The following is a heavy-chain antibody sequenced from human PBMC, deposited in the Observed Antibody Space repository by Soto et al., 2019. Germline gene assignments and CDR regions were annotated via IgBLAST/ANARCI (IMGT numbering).Heavy chain of an antibody. J-gene: IGHJ4*02. CDR3: TRIRGWGWLGPNDY. Sequence: SGPTLVNPTETLTLTCTVSGFSLRSARMSVSWIRQPPGRALEWLAHIFSSDAKSYSASLKSRLTISKDTSKSQVVLTMTNMNPVDTATYYCTRIRGWGWLGPNDYWGQGTLVTVSS. V-gene: IGHV2-26*01. CDR1: GFSLRSARMS. CDR2: IFSSDAK. D-gene: IGHD3-10*01.